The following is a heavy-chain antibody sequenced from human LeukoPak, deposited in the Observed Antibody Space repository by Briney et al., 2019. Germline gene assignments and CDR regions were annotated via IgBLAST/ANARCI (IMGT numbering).Heavy chain of an antibody. Sequence: GGSLRLSCAASGFTFSNYAMNWVRQAPGKGLEWVSGISGSGGSTYYADSVKGHFTISRDNSKNTLYLQMNSLRAEDTAVYYCAKGYDILTGYTTFDYWGQGTLVTVSS. J-gene: IGHJ4*02. CDR3: AKGYDILTGYTTFDY. CDR2: ISGSGGST. CDR1: GFTFSNYA. V-gene: IGHV3-23*01. D-gene: IGHD3-9*01.